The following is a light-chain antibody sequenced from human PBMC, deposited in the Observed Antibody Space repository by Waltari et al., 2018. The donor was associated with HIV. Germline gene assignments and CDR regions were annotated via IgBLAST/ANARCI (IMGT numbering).Light chain of an antibody. CDR2: GAT. CDR3: QQYATSQAIT. J-gene: IGKJ5*01. CDR1: QTVTSPY. V-gene: IGKV3-20*01. Sequence: IVLTQSPDTLSLSPGERAVFSCRASQTVTSPYLAWYQQKPGQPPRVLLHGATSSATGIPERVSGSGSGSDVTLTINRLEPEDSAMYFCQQYATSQAITFGQGTRLEIK.